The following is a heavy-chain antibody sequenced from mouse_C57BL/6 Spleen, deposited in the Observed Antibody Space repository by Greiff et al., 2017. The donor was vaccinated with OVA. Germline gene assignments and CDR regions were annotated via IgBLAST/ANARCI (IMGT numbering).Heavy chain of an antibody. J-gene: IGHJ1*03. CDR3: ASGYFDV. CDR1: GYTFTSYW. V-gene: IGHV1-50*01. Sequence: QVQLQQPGAELVKPGASVKLSCKASGYTFTSYWMQWVKQRPGQGLEWIGEIDPSDSYTNYNQKFKGKATLTVDTSSSTAYMQRSSLTSEDSAVYYCASGYFDVWGTGTTVTVSS. CDR2: IDPSDSYT.